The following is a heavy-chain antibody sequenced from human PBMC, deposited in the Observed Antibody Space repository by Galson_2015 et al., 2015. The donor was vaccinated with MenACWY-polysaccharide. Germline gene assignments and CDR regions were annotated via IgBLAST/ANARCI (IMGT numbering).Heavy chain of an antibody. CDR3: ARCRPPNSSGYPRVYYYYGMDV. Sequence: ETLSLTCAVYGGSFSGYYWSWIRQPPGKGLEWIGEINHSGSTNYNPSLKSRVTISVDTSKNQFSLKLSSVTAADTAVYYCARCRPPNSSGYPRVYYYYGMDVWGQGTTVTVSS. D-gene: IGHD3-22*01. V-gene: IGHV4-34*01. CDR1: GGSFSGYY. J-gene: IGHJ6*02. CDR2: INHSGST.